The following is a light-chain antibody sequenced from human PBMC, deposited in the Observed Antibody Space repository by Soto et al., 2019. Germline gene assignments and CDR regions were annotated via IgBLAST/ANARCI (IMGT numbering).Light chain of an antibody. V-gene: IGLV2-8*01. J-gene: IGLJ2*01. CDR1: SSDVGGYNY. CDR2: EVS. CDR3: SSHAGSKNVV. Sequence: QSVLTQPPSASGSPGQSVTISCTGTSSDVGGYNYVSWYQHLPGKAPKLMIYEVSKRPSGVPDRFSGSKSGNTASLTVSGLQAEDEADYYCSSHAGSKNVVFGGGTKVTVL.